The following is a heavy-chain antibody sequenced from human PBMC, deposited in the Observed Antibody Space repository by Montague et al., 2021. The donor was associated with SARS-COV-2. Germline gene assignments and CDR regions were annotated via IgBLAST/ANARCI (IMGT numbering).Heavy chain of an antibody. CDR3: ARGTPAAIPYNWFDP. D-gene: IGHD2-2*01. CDR1: GFTLSSYG. CDR2: IWYDGSNK. Sequence: SLRLSCAASGFTLSSYGMHWVRQAPGKGLEWVAVIWYDGSNKHYADSVKGRFTISRDNSKNTLYLQMNSLRVEGTAVYYCARGTPAAIPYNWFDPWGQGTLVTVSS. J-gene: IGHJ5*02. V-gene: IGHV3-33*01.